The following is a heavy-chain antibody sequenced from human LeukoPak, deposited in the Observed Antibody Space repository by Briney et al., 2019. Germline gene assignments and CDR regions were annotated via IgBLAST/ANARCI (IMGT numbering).Heavy chain of an antibody. J-gene: IGHJ5*02. Sequence: GRSLRVSCAASGFMFSNYAMQWVRQAPGKGLEWVAAISYDGSHKFYTDSVKGRFTISRDNSKNTLCLQMNSLRTEDTAVYYCVRDWEADLWGQGTLVTVSS. CDR3: VRDWEADL. V-gene: IGHV3-30*04. CDR2: ISYDGSHK. CDR1: GFMFSNYA. D-gene: IGHD1-26*01.